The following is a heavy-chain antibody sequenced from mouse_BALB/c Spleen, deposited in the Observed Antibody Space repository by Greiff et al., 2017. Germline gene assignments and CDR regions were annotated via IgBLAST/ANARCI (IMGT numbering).Heavy chain of an antibody. V-gene: IGHV3-2*02. J-gene: IGHJ2*01. CDR2: ISYSGST. D-gene: IGHD1-1*01. CDR1: GYSITSDYA. CDR3: ARNYYGSSDY. Sequence: EVKLQESGPGLVKPSQSLSLTCTVTGYSITSDYAWNWIRQFPGNKLEWMGYISYSGSTSYNPSLKSRISITRDTSKNQFFLQLNSVTTEDTATYYSARNYYGSSDYWGQGTTLTVSA.